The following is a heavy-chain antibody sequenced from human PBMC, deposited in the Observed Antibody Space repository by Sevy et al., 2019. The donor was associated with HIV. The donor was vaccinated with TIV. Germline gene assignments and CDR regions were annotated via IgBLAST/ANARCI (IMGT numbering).Heavy chain of an antibody. D-gene: IGHD3-22*01. CDR1: GYIFIDYY. Sequence: ASVKVSCKASGYIFIDYYMHWVRQAPGQGLEWMGRINPNSGGTNYTQKFQGRVTMTRDTSITTVYMELSSLRSEDTAVYYCATTKEYYDSSGYPFDSWGQGTLVTVSS. CDR2: INPNSGGT. J-gene: IGHJ4*02. V-gene: IGHV1-2*06. CDR3: ATTKEYYDSSGYPFDS.